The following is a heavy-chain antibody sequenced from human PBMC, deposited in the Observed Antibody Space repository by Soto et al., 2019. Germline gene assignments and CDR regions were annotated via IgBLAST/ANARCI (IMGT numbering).Heavy chain of an antibody. J-gene: IGHJ3*02. CDR2: IRRDGGEE. CDR3: ARDATYRDGSASYDVFDI. D-gene: IGHD3-22*01. V-gene: IGHV3-7*05. Sequence: DVQLMESGGGLVQPGGSLRLSCVGSGFTFGNYWMTWVRQAPGKGLEWVANIRRDGGEEHYVDSVKGRFSVSRDNAKESLYLKMNSLRIEDTAMYYCARDATYRDGSASYDVFDIWGKGTVVTVSS. CDR1: GFTFGNYW.